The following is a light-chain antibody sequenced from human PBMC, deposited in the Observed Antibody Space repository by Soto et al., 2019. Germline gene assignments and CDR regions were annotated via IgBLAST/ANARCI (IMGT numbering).Light chain of an antibody. Sequence: IQITHSPSSLSAFVGDSVTVTCRASQPIGTSLHWYQQKAGKAPKVLISAATKLQSGVPSRFSGSGSGTDFTLTISNLQPEDSAPYYCQQGYNTFWTFGRGTKVDIK. V-gene: IGKV1-39*01. CDR2: AAT. CDR1: QPIGTS. CDR3: QQGYNTFWT. J-gene: IGKJ1*01.